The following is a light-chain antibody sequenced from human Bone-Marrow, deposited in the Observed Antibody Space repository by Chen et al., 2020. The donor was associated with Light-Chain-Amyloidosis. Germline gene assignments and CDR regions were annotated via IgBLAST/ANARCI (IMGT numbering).Light chain of an antibody. CDR1: SSNIGAGYD. CDR3: QSYDSSLSAWV. CDR2: GNS. V-gene: IGLV1-40*01. J-gene: IGLJ3*02. Sequence: SVLPQPPSVSGSPGQRVTISCTWRSSNIGAGYDVHWYQQLPGTAPKLLIYGNSNRPSGVPDRFSGSKSGTSASLAITGLQAEDEADYYCQSYDSSLSAWVFGGGTKLTVL.